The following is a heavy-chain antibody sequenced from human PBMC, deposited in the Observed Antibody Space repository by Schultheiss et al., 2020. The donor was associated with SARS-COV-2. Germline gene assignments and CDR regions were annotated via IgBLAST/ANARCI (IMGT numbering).Heavy chain of an antibody. V-gene: IGHV3-23*01. Sequence: GGSLRLSCAASGFTFSSYAMSWVRQAPGKGLEWVSGVTGSGGSTYYADSVKGRFTISRDNAKNSLYLQMNSLRAEDTAVYYCARAPRGSWYSFDSWGQGTLVTVSS. D-gene: IGHD6-13*01. CDR1: GFTFSSYA. CDR3: ARAPRGSWYSFDS. J-gene: IGHJ4*02. CDR2: VTGSGGST.